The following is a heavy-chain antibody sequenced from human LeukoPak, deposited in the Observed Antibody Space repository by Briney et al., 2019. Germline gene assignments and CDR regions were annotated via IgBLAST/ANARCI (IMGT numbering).Heavy chain of an antibody. CDR1: GFTFSDYN. D-gene: IGHD4-17*01. V-gene: IGHV3-48*02. CDR2: IGSGSDTI. CDR3: ARTMTTVTSFDY. Sequence: GGSLRLSCAASGFTFSDYNMNWVRQAPGKGLEWVSYIGSGSDTIYADSVKGRLSISRDNAKNSLYLQMTSLRDEDTAVYYCARTMTTVTSFDYWGQGTLVTVSS. J-gene: IGHJ4*02.